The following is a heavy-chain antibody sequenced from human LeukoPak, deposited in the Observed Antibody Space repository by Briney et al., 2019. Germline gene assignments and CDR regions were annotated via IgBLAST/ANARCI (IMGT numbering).Heavy chain of an antibody. V-gene: IGHV3-48*01. D-gene: IGHD6-6*01. CDR1: GFTFSTFS. Sequence: GGSLRLSCAPSGFTFSTFSMNCVRKAPGKRLEWLSYISSTSRSTYYAACVKGRFIISRDNANNSLYLQLSGLKVEETAVYYCARDRPPRPFDYWGPGVLVTVSS. CDR2: ISSTSRST. J-gene: IGHJ4*02. CDR3: ARDRPPRPFDY.